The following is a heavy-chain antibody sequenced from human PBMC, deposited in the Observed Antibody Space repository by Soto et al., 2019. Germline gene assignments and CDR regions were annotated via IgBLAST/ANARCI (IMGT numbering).Heavy chain of an antibody. D-gene: IGHD2-15*01. CDR3: ARDPRYCSGGSCPSWFDP. J-gene: IGHJ5*02. CDR1: GYTFTNYA. CDR2: IIPILGIA. V-gene: IGHV1-69*04. Sequence: SVKVSCKASGYTFTNYAMHWVRQAPGQGLEWMGRIIPILGIANYAQKFQGRVTITADKSTSTAYMELSSLRSEDTAVYYCARDPRYCSGGSCPSWFDPWGQGTLVTVS.